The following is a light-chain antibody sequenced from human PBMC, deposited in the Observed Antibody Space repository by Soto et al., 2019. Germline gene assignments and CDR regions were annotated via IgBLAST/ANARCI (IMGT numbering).Light chain of an antibody. CDR1: QSISGW. J-gene: IGKJ1*01. Sequence: DIQMTQSPSTLSASVGDRVTITRRASQSISGWLAWYQQKPGKAPKLLIYDASSLESGVPSRFSGSGSGTEFTLTISSLQPDDFATYYCQQYNSYSTWTFGQGTKVDIK. CDR3: QQYNSYSTWT. CDR2: DAS. V-gene: IGKV1-5*01.